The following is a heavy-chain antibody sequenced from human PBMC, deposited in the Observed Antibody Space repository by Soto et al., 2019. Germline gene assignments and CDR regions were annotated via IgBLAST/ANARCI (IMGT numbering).Heavy chain of an antibody. V-gene: IGHV6-1*01. J-gene: IGHJ5*01. Sequence: HALFRSGAISGNGFSSDVAASVWIKQSPSRGLEWLGRTYYRSKWDNDYAVSVKGRITINPDTSNNQLSLQLNSVTPDDTAVYYCARLIGNSWLDSWGQGILVTVSA. CDR2: TYYRSKWDN. CDR1: GNGFSSDVAA. CDR3: ARLIGNSWLDS. D-gene: IGHD2-8*01.